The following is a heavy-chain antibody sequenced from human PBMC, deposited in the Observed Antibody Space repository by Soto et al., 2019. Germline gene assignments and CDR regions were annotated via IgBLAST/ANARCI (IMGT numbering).Heavy chain of an antibody. Sequence: SETLSLTCTVSGGSISIYYWSWIRQPPGRELEWIAYIFYDGNTNYNPSLKSRVTISVDTSKNQFSLQLTSVTAADTAVCYCARHPQCGSSGYAFDYWGPGTLVTVSS. V-gene: IGHV4-59*08. CDR3: ARHPQCGSSGYAFDY. CDR2: IFYDGNT. CDR1: GGSISIYY. J-gene: IGHJ4*02. D-gene: IGHD5-12*01.